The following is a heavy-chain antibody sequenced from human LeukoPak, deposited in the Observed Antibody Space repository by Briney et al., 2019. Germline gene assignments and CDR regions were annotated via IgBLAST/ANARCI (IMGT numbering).Heavy chain of an antibody. CDR2: ISGSGGST. CDR3: AVGGCSSTSCLYNWFDP. CDR1: GFTFSSYA. V-gene: IGHV3-23*01. D-gene: IGHD2-2*01. Sequence: GGSLRLSCAASGFTFSSYAMSWVRQAPGKGLEWVSAISGSGGSTYYADSVKGRFTISRDNSKNTLYLQMNSLRAEDTAVYYCAVGGCSSTSCLYNWFDPWGQGTLVTVSS. J-gene: IGHJ5*02.